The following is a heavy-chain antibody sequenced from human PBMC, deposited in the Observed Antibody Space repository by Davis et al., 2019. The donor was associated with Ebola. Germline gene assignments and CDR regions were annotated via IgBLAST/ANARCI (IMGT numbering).Heavy chain of an antibody. V-gene: IGHV4-31*03. CDR1: GGSISSGAYF. CDR3: ARGPYDFWSGYGMSTPYYMDV. CDR2: IYYSGST. D-gene: IGHD3-3*01. J-gene: IGHJ6*03. Sequence: MPSETLSLTCPVSGGSISSGAYFWSWIRQHPGKGLEWIGYIYYSGSTYYNPSLKSRLTMSVDTSKNQFSLTLSSVTAADTAVYYCARGPYDFWSGYGMSTPYYMDVWGKGTTVTVSS.